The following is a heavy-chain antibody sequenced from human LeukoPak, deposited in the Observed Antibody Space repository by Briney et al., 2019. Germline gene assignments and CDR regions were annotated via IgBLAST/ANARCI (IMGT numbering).Heavy chain of an antibody. D-gene: IGHD3-22*01. Sequence: GGSLRLSCAASGFTFSSYGMHWVRQAPGKGLEWVAVIWYGGSNKYYADSVKGRFTISRDNSKNTLYLQMNSLRAEDTAVYYCAKGGSTYYYDKRGAYFDYWGQGTLVTVSS. V-gene: IGHV3-30*02. CDR1: GFTFSSYG. J-gene: IGHJ4*02. CDR2: IWYGGSNK. CDR3: AKGGSTYYYDKRGAYFDY.